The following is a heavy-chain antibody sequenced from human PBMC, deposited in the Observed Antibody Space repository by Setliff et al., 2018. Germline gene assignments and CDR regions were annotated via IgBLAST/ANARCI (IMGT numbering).Heavy chain of an antibody. D-gene: IGHD6-19*01. J-gene: IGHJ1*01. CDR1: GYTFTSYA. Sequence: GASVKVSCKASGYTFTSYAMHWVRQAPGQRLEWMGWINAGNGNTKYSQKFQGRVTITRDTSASTAYMELSSLRSEDTAVYYCARISRLAGYFQHWGQGTLVTVSS. V-gene: IGHV1-3*01. CDR2: INAGNGNT. CDR3: ARISRLAGYFQH.